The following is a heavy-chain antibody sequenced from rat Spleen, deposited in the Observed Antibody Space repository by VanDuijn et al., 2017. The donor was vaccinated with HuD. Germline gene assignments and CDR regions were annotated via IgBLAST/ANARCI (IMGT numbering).Heavy chain of an antibody. CDR1: GFTFNIYW. CDR3: ARQPYTVGITTDFYFDY. V-gene: IGHV5-31*01. CDR2: ITNAAGKV. J-gene: IGHJ2*01. D-gene: IGHD1-9*01. Sequence: EVQLVESGGGQVQPGRSLKLSCVASGFTFNIYWMTWIRQAPGKGLEWVASITNAAGKVYYPDSVKGRFTISRDTAQNILYLQLNSLKSEDTATYYCARQPYTVGITTDFYFDYWGQGVMVTVSS.